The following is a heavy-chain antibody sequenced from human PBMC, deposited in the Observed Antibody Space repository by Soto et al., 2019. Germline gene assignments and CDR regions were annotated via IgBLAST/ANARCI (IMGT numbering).Heavy chain of an antibody. V-gene: IGHV3-15*07. CDR2: IKSKTDGGTT. CDR1: GFTFSNAW. D-gene: IGHD3-3*01. Sequence: GGSLRLSCAASGFTFSNAWMNWVRQAPGKGLEWVGRIKSKTDGGTTDYAAPVKGRFTISRDDSKNTLYLQMNSLKTEDTAVYYCTTDVLRFLEWLSGYSYYYYGMDVWGQGTTVTVSS. J-gene: IGHJ6*02. CDR3: TTDVLRFLEWLSGYSYYYYGMDV.